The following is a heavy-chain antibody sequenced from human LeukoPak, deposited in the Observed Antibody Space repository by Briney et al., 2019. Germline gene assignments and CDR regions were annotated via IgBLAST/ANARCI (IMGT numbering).Heavy chain of an antibody. CDR3: ARAVDFWSGFDY. CDR2: ISSSGSTI. D-gene: IGHD3-3*01. CDR1: GFTFSSYE. V-gene: IGHV3-48*03. Sequence: GGSLRLSCAASGFTFSSYEMNWVRQAPGKGLEWISYISSSGSTIYYADSVKGRFTISRDNAKNSLYLQMNSLRAEDTAVYYCARAVDFWSGFDYWGQGTLVTVSS. J-gene: IGHJ4*02.